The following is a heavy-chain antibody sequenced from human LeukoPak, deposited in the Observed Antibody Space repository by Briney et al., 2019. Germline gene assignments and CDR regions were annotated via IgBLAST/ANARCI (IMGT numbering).Heavy chain of an antibody. V-gene: IGHV3-33*01. CDR1: GFTFSSYG. CDR3: ARNRLSGRSYDAFDI. CDR2: IWYDGSNK. Sequence: PGGSLRLSCAAPGFTFSSYGMHWVRQAPGKGLEWVAVIWYDGSNKYYADSVKGRFTISRDNSKNTLYLQMNSLRAEDTAVYYCARNRLSGRSYDAFDIWGQGTMVTVSS. J-gene: IGHJ3*02. D-gene: IGHD3-3*01.